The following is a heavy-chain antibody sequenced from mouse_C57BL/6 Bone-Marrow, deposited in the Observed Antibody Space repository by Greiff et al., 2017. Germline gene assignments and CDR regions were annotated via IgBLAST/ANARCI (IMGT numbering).Heavy chain of an antibody. D-gene: IGHD1-1*01. Sequence: EVQLQQSGPELVKPGASVKISCKASGYSFTGYYMHWVKQSSEKSLEWIGEINPSTGGTSYNQKFKGKATLTVDKSSSTAYMQLKSLTSEDSAVYYCARRNYYGSSYRYFDVWGTGTTVTVSS. V-gene: IGHV1-43*01. J-gene: IGHJ1*03. CDR1: GYSFTGYY. CDR2: INPSTGGT. CDR3: ARRNYYGSSYRYFDV.